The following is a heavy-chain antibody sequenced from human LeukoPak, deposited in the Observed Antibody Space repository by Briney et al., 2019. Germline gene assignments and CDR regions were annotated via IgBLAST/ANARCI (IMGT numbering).Heavy chain of an antibody. CDR1: GASITRYY. CDR3: ARLFSGWANWFDP. J-gene: IGHJ5*02. D-gene: IGHD6-19*01. V-gene: IGHV4-59*12. Sequence: SETLSLTCTVSGASITRYYWGWIRQPPGKGLEWIGYIYYSGSTAYNPSLKSRITISVDMSKNQFSLKLNSVTAADTAVYYCARLFSGWANWFDPWGQGTLITVSS. CDR2: IYYSGST.